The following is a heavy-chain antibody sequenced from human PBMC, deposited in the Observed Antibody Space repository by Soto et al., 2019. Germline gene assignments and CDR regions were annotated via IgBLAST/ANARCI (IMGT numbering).Heavy chain of an antibody. CDR1: GYTFTSYD. J-gene: IGHJ5*02. D-gene: IGHD3-3*01. CDR3: ARAPSITQVVGVVIYPYLFAP. Sequence: GASVKVSCKASGYTFTSYDISWVRQATGQGLEWMGWMNPNSGNTGYAQKFQGRVTMTRNTSMSTAYMELSSLRSEDTAVYYCARAPSITQVVGVVIYPYLFAPWGKVTLVTVAS. V-gene: IGHV1-8*01. CDR2: MNPNSGNT.